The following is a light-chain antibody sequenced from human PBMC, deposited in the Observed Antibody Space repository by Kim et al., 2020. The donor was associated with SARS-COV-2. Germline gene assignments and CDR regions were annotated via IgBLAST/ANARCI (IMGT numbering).Light chain of an antibody. J-gene: IGKJ2*01. Sequence: ASISGRSSQSLLHTNGYNYLDWYLQKPGQSPQLLIYLGSNRAAGVPDRCSGSGSGTDFTLKSSKVEAEDVGVYHCMQGLQTPPMYTFGQGTKLEI. CDR1: QSLLHTNGYNY. CDR2: LGS. V-gene: IGKV2-28*01. CDR3: MQGLQTPPMYT.